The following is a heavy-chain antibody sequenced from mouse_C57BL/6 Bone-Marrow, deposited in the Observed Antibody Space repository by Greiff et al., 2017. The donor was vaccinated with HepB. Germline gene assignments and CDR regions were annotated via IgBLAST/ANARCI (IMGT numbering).Heavy chain of an antibody. Sequence: QVQLQQPGAELVKPGASVKLSCKASGYTFTSYWMQWVKQRPGQGLEWIGEIDPSDSYTNYNQKFKGKATLTVDTSSSTAYMQLSSLTSEDSAVYYCASGSSLYWYFDVGGTGTTVTVSS. V-gene: IGHV1-50*01. CDR3: ASGSSLYWYFDV. CDR2: IDPSDSYT. D-gene: IGHD1-1*01. J-gene: IGHJ1*03. CDR1: GYTFTSYW.